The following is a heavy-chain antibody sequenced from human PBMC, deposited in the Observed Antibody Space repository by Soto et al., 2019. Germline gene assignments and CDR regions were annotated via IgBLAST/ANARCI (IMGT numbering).Heavy chain of an antibody. J-gene: IGHJ6*03. V-gene: IGHV4-31*03. D-gene: IGHD4-17*01. CDR3: ARGAGGDYGDYIDYYYYTDV. Sequence: QVQLQESGPGLVKPSQTLSLTCTVSGGSISSGGYYWSWIRQHPGKGLEWIGYIYYSGSTYYNPSLKSRVTISVDTSKNQFSLKLSSVTAADTAVYYCARGAGGDYGDYIDYYYYTDVWGKGTTVTVSS. CDR2: IYYSGST. CDR1: GGSISSGGYY.